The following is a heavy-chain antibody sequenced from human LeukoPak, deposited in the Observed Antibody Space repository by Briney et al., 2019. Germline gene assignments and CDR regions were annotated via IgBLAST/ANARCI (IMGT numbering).Heavy chain of an antibody. CDR2: ISGSGGST. D-gene: IGHD2-15*01. J-gene: IGHJ5*02. V-gene: IGHV3-23*01. CDR3: VKAGRIVVVVAATPFDP. CDR1: GFTFSSYA. Sequence: GGSLRLSCAASGFTFSSYAMSWVRQAPGKGLEWVSAISGSGGSTYYADSVKGRFTISRDNSKNTLYLQMNSLRAEDTAVYYCVKAGRIVVVVAATPFDPWGQGTLVTVSS.